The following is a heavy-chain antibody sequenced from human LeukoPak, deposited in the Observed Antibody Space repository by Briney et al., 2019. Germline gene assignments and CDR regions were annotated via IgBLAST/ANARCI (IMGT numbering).Heavy chain of an antibody. CDR1: GGTFSCYA. V-gene: IGHV1-69*13. J-gene: IGHJ5*02. CDR2: VIPIFGRA. CDR3: VRPRMRYYDFWSVYADNWFDP. D-gene: IGHD3-3*01. Sequence: SVKASCKASGGTFSCYAISWVRQPPGHGLKWMGAVIPIFGRANYAQKFQGRVTITADESTGTAYMELSSLRSEDTALYYCVRPRMRYYDFWSVYADNWFDPGGQGTLVTVSS.